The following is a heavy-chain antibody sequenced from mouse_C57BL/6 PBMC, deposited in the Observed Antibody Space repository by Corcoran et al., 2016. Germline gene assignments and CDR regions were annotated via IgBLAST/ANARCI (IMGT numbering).Heavy chain of an antibody. CDR3: ARMSNYYAMDY. CDR2: INPNKGGT. J-gene: IGHJ4*01. V-gene: IGHV1-18*01. Sequence: EVQLQQSGPELVQPGASVTIPCKSSGYTFTDYNMDGVKQSHGKRLEWIGDINPNKGGTLYNQKVKGKATLTVDKSSRTANMELRRLTSEDNAVYCCARMSNYYAMDYWGQGTSVTVS. CDR1: GYTFTDYN. D-gene: IGHD2-5*01.